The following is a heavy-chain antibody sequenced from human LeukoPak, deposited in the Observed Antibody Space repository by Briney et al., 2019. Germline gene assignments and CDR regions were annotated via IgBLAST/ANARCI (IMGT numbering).Heavy chain of an antibody. D-gene: IGHD2-15*01. Sequence: PGASLRLSCAASGFTFSSYSMNWVRQAPGKGLEWVSSISSSSSYIYYADSVKGRFTISRDNAKNSLYLQMNSLRAEDTAVYYCARLGSPGYCSGGSCYGFDYWGQGTLVTVSS. J-gene: IGHJ4*02. V-gene: IGHV3-21*01. CDR3: ARLGSPGYCSGGSCYGFDY. CDR2: ISSSSSYI. CDR1: GFTFSSYS.